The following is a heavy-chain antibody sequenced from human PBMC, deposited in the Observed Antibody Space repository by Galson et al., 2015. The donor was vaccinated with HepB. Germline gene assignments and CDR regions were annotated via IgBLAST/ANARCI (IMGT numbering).Heavy chain of an antibody. V-gene: IGHV3-23*01. D-gene: IGHD2-2*01. CDR1: GFTFTSHA. J-gene: IGHJ3*01. CDR3: AKLGIVPAGMWDAFDV. Sequence: SLRLSCAASGFTFTSHAMSWVRQAPGRGLEWVSTISGSGGNTYYADSVRGRFTISRDNSKNTLYLQMNSLRAEDTAVYYCAKLGIVPAGMWDAFDVWGQGTMVTVSS. CDR2: ISGSGGNT.